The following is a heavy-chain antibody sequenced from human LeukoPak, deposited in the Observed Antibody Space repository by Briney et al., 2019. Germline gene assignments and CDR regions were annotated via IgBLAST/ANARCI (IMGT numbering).Heavy chain of an antibody. CDR3: ARGGTLVVPAASFDY. CDR2: ISSSSSTI. J-gene: IGHJ4*02. D-gene: IGHD2-2*01. CDR1: GFTFSSYS. Sequence: GGSXXLSCAASGFTFSSYSMNWVRQAPGKGLEXVSYISSSSSTIYYADSVKGRFTISRDNAKNSLYLQMNSLRAEDTAVYYCARGGTLVVPAASFDYWGQGTLVTVSS. V-gene: IGHV3-48*01.